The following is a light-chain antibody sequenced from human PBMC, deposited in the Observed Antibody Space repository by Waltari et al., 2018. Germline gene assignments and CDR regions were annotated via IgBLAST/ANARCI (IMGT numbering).Light chain of an antibody. Sequence: QSALTQPASVSGSPGQSITISCTGTSSDVGGYNYVSWYQQHPGKAPKLMIYDVSKRPSGVSNRVSGSKSGNTASLTISGLQAEDEADDYCSSYTSSSTWVLGGGTKLTVL. J-gene: IGLJ3*02. CDR2: DVS. CDR3: SSYTSSSTWV. CDR1: SSDVGGYNY. V-gene: IGLV2-14*01.